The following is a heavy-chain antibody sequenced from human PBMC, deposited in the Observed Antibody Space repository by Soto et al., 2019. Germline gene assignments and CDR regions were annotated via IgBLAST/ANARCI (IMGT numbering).Heavy chain of an antibody. V-gene: IGHV1-69*12. Sequence: QVQLVQSGAEVKKPGSSVKVSCKASGGTFSSYAISWVRQAPGQGLEWMGGIIPIFGTANYAQKFQGRVTIXXDXSXXTAYMELSSLRSEDTAVYYCARAQLNGYSYGLIDYWGQGTLVTVSS. CDR2: IIPIFGTA. J-gene: IGHJ4*02. CDR3: ARAQLNGYSYGLIDY. CDR1: GGTFSSYA. D-gene: IGHD5-18*01.